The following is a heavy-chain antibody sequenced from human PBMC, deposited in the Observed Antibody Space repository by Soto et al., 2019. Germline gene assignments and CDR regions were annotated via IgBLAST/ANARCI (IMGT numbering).Heavy chain of an antibody. CDR2: IYPGDSDT. V-gene: IGHV5-51*01. Sequence: GESLKTSCKGSGYTFTNYWIGWVRQMPGKGLEWMGIIYPGDSDTKYNPSFQGQVTISADKSITTTYLRWTSLKASDTAIYYCAASIFYYGMDVWGQGTTVTVS. J-gene: IGHJ6*02. CDR1: GYTFTNYW. CDR3: AASIFYYGMDV.